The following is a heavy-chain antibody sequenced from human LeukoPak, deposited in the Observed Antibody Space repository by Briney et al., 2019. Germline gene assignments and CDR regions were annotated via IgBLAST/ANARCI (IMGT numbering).Heavy chain of an antibody. CDR2: MDHSEST. D-gene: IGHD4-17*01. Sequence: SETLSLTCAVYGGSFSGYYWSWIRQPPGKGLEWIGEMDHSESTNYNTSLKSRVTISVETSKNQFSLKLSPVTAADTAVYYCARERGGRDYGDYRGADYWGQATLVTVSS. CDR3: ARERGGRDYGDYRGADY. CDR1: GGSFSGYY. V-gene: IGHV4-34*01. J-gene: IGHJ4*02.